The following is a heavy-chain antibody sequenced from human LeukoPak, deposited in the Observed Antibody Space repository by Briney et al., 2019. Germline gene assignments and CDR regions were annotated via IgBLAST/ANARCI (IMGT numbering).Heavy chain of an antibody. Sequence: GGSLRLSCAASGFTVSSNYMSWVRQAPGKGLEWVSVIYSGGSTYYADSVKGRFPLSRDNSKNTLYLQMNSLRAEDTAVYYCARGWLRTYGGNPDAFDIWGQGTVVTVSS. CDR1: GFTVSSNY. J-gene: IGHJ3*02. CDR2: IYSGGST. D-gene: IGHD4-23*01. CDR3: ARGWLRTYGGNPDAFDI. V-gene: IGHV3-53*01.